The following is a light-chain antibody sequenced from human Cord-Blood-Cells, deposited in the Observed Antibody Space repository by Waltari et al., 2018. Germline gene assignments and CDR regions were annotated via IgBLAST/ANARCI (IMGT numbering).Light chain of an antibody. Sequence: QSALTQPASVSGSPGQSITISCTGTSSDVGSYNLVSWYQQHPGKAPKLLIYEGSKRPSGVSTRFYGSKSGNTDSLTIAGLQAEDEADYYCCSYAGSNWVFGGGTKLTVL. J-gene: IGLJ3*02. CDR2: EGS. CDR3: CSYAGSNWV. V-gene: IGLV2-23*01. CDR1: SSDVGSYNL.